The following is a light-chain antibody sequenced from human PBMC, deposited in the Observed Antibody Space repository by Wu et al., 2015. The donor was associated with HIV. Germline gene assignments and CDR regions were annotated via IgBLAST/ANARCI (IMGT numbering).Light chain of an antibody. CDR3: QQSNSNPWT. CDR1: QSISNW. J-gene: IGKJ1*01. CDR2: KAS. V-gene: IGKV1-5*03. Sequence: DIQMTQSPSTLSASVGDRVTITCRASQSISNWLAWYQQKPGKAPNLLIYKASNLESGVPSRFSGSGSGTEFTLTISSLQPDDFATYYCQQSNSNPWTFGQGTQGGSQT.